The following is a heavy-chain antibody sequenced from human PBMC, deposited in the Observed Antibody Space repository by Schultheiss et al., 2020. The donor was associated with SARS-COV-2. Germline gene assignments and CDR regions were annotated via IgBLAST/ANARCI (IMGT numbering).Heavy chain of an antibody. CDR2: INPSGGST. Sequence: ASVKVSFKASGYTFTSYYMHWVRQAPGQGLEWMGIINPSGGSTSYAQKFQGRVTMTRDTSTSTVYMELSSLRSEDTAVYYCARGMITFGGVIVISISNYYYYYGMDVWGQGTTVTVSS. CDR3: ARGMITFGGVIVISISNYYYYYGMDV. V-gene: IGHV1-46*01. D-gene: IGHD3-16*02. J-gene: IGHJ6*02. CDR1: GYTFTSYY.